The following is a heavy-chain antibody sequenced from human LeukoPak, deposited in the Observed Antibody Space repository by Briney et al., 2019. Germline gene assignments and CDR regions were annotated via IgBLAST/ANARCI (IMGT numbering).Heavy chain of an antibody. D-gene: IGHD3-16*01. CDR1: GGSISGFY. J-gene: IGHJ5*02. CDR2: VYYSGNT. CDR3: VKDGGHTALDP. V-gene: IGHV4-59*12. Sequence: SETLSLTCTVSGGSISGFYWNWIRQPPGKGLEWIGYVYYSGNTNYNPSLKGRVTISVDTSKNQFSLSLMSVTAADTAVYYCVKDGGHTALDPWGQGTQVTVSS.